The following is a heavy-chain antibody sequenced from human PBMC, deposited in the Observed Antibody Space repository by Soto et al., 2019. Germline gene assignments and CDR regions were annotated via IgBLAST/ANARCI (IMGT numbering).Heavy chain of an antibody. CDR2: IIPIFGTT. CDR1: GGSFTYT. V-gene: IGHV1-69*01. Sequence: QMHLVQSGPEVRKPGSSVKVSCKASGGSFTYTLSWVRQAPGQGLEWMGGIIPIFGTTNYAEKFQGRVTITADESTKTDFMELSTLRSEDTAVYYCARLHSHGTYGMDVWGQGTAVIVSS. D-gene: IGHD4-4*01. CDR3: ARLHSHGTYGMDV. J-gene: IGHJ6*02.